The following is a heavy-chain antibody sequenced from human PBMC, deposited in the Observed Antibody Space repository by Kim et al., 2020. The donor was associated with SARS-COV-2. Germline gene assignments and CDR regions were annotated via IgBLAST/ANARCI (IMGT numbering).Heavy chain of an antibody. Sequence: IGYADSVKGRFTTSKDNAKNSLYLQMNSLRPEDTALYYCTKDVLAGGADVWGQGTAVIVSS. V-gene: IGHV3-9*01. D-gene: IGHD3-3*02. J-gene: IGHJ6*02. CDR3: TKDVLAGGADV. CDR2: I.